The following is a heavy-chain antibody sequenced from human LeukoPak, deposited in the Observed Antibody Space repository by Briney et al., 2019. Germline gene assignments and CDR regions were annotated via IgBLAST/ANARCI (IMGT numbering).Heavy chain of an antibody. J-gene: IGHJ4*02. V-gene: IGHV4-59*08. D-gene: IGHD6-13*01. Sequence: SETLSLTCTVSGGSISSYYWSWIRQPPGKGLEWIGYIYYSGSTNYNPSLKSRVTISADTSKNQFSLKLSSVTAADTAVYYCASNIAAAGTTAFDYWGQGTLVTVSS. CDR2: IYYSGST. CDR3: ASNIAAAGTTAFDY. CDR1: GGSISSYY.